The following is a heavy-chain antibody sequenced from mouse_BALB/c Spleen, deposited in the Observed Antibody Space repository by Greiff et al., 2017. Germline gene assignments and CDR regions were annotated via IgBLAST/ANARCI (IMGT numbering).Heavy chain of an antibody. Sequence: QVQLQQPGAELVRPGASVKLSCKASGYSFTSYWMNWVKQRPGQGLEWIGMIHPSDSATRLNQKVKDKATLTVDKSSSTAYMQLSSPTSEDSAVYYCARDDGYYEAMDYWGQGTSVTVSS. V-gene: IGHV1-61*01. D-gene: IGHD2-3*01. CDR1: GYSFTSYW. CDR3: ARDDGYYEAMDY. J-gene: IGHJ4*01. CDR2: IHPSDSAT.